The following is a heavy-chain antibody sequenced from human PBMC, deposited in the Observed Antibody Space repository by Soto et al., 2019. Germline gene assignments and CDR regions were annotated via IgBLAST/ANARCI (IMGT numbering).Heavy chain of an antibody. D-gene: IGHD3-9*01. V-gene: IGHV5-51*01. Sequence: PGESLKISCKGSGYSFTSYWIGWVRQMPGKGLEWMGIIYPGDSDTRYSPSFQGQVTISADKSISTAYLQWSSLKASDTAMYYCAREDLLRYFDWLLSPAGPYYYYYGMDVWGQGTTVTVSS. CDR3: AREDLLRYFDWLLSPAGPYYYYYGMDV. J-gene: IGHJ6*02. CDR1: GYSFTSYW. CDR2: IYPGDSDT.